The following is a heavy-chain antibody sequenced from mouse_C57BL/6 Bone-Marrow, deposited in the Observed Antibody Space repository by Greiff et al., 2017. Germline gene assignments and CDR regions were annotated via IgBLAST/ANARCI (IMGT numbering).Heavy chain of an antibody. J-gene: IGHJ4*01. CDR1: GFNIKNTY. D-gene: IGHD2-3*01. CDR3: SSFDGHGRAMDY. CDR2: IDPANGNT. Sequence: EVQLQQSVAELVRPGASVKLSCTASGFNIKNTYMHWVQQSPEQSLEWIGRIDPANGNTKYAPKFQGKATITADTSSNTAYLQLSSLTSEDTAIYYCSSFDGHGRAMDYWGQGTSVTVSS. V-gene: IGHV14-3*01.